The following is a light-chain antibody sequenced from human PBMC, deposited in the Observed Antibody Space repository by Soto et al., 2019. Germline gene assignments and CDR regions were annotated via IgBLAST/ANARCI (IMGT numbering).Light chain of an antibody. CDR3: QRYYNAPFT. CDR1: QDIKNY. CDR2: AAS. V-gene: IGKV1-27*01. J-gene: IGKJ4*01. Sequence: IQVTQYPSSLSASVGDRVTITCRASQDIKNYLAWYQQKQGEIPKLLIYAASTLESGIPPRFSGSGSGTDFTLTINNLQPEDVATYYCQRYYNAPFTFXGGTKADIK.